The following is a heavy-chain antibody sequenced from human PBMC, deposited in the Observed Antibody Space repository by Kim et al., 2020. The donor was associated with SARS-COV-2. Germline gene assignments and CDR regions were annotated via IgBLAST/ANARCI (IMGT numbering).Heavy chain of an antibody. V-gene: IGHV3-74*01. D-gene: IGHD3-10*01. CDR2: SVP. Sequence: SVPTYPDPGKGRFTISRDNAENTLYLQMNSLTADDTAMYFCARDVSGADDYWGQGTLVTVSS. CDR3: ARDVSGADDY. J-gene: IGHJ4*02.